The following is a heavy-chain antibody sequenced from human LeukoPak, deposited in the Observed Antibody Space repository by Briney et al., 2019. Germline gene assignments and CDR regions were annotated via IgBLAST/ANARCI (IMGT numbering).Heavy chain of an antibody. J-gene: IGHJ4*02. D-gene: IGHD2-2*01. CDR1: GFTFSSYA. V-gene: IGHV3-23*01. CDR3: AKVETSGGANCYALDY. CDR2: ISGSDGST. Sequence: PGGSLRLSCAASGFTFSSYAMTWVRQAPDKGLEWVSAISGSDGSTYYADSVKGRFTISRDDSQNTLYLQMNSLSAEDTAVYDCAKVETSGGANCYALDYWGQGTLVTVSP.